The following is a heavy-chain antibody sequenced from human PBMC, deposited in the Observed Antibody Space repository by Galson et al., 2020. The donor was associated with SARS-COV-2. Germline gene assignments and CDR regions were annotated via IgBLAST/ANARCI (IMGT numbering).Heavy chain of an antibody. CDR1: GYTFTGHY. V-gene: IGHV1-2*02. CDR2: INPNSGGT. J-gene: IGHJ6*02. CDR3: ARAGQSPDYYYYYNLDV. Sequence: GESLKISCKPSGYTFTGHYMHWVRQAPGQGLEWMGWINPNSGGTKYAQKFQGRVTMTRDTPISTAYMELSRLRSDDTAIYYCARAGQSPDYYYYYNLDVWGQGTTVTVSS. D-gene: IGHD3-10*01.